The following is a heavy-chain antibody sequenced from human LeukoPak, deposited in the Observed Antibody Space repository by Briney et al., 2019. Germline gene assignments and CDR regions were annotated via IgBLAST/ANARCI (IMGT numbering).Heavy chain of an antibody. CDR3: ARTSIAARRANAFDI. V-gene: IGHV4-31*03. CDR1: GGSISSGGYY. J-gene: IGHJ3*02. D-gene: IGHD6-6*01. Sequence: SETLSLTCTVSGGSISSGGYYWSWIRQHPGKGLEWIGYIYYSGSTYYNPSLKSRVTVSVDTSKNQFSLKLSSVTAADTAVYYCARTSIAARRANAFDIWGQGTMVTVSS. CDR2: IYYSGST.